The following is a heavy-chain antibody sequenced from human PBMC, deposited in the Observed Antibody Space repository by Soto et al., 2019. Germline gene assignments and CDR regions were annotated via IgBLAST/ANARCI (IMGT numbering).Heavy chain of an antibody. V-gene: IGHV3-21*01. D-gene: IGHD6-13*01. CDR1: GFPFSSYS. CDR2: LSRRNRYI. J-gene: IGHJ6*02. CDR3: ARDFSSSWDDYYYYGMDV. Sequence: GGSLKLSCAASGFPFSSYSMNWVRQAPGKGVEWVSSLSRRNRYIYYADSVKGRFTISRDNAKNLLYLQMNSLIAEDTAVYYCARDFSSSWDDYYYYGMDVWGQGTTVTVSS.